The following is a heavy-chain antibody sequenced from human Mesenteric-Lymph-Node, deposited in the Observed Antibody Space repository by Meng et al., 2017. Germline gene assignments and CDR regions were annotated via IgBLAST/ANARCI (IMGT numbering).Heavy chain of an antibody. J-gene: IGHJ5*02. D-gene: IGHD6-19*01. CDR1: GYTFTNYA. V-gene: IGHV1-3*01. CDR3: AKDEAVAGNRGNWLVP. CDR2: INVCNGNT. Sequence: ASEHVSRKASGYTFTNYAIHWVRLAPGQRPEWTGWINVCNGNTEYSQNFQGRVTITRDTSASSAYMGLSSLRSEDTAMYYCAKDEAVAGNRGNWLVPWGQGTLVTVAS.